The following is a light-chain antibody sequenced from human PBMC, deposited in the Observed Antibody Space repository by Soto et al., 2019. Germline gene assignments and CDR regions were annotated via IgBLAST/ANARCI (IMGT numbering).Light chain of an antibody. J-gene: IGKJ3*01. CDR1: QRINNNY. V-gene: IGKV3-20*01. Sequence: EVVLTQSPGTLSLSPGERATLSCRASQRINNNYLAWYQQKAGQAPRLLIYGASIRATGIPDRFSGSGSGADFTLTISRLEPEDFVVYYCQQYGISPGFTFGPGTKVDIK. CDR3: QQYGISPGFT. CDR2: GAS.